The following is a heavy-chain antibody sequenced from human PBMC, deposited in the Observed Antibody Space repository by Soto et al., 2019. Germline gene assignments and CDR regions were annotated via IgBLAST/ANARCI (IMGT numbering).Heavy chain of an antibody. J-gene: IGHJ6*04. CDR1: VSRITRNA. D-gene: IGHD3-3*01. V-gene: IGHV1-18*04. CDR2: ISLYNGNT. CDR3: AIIRRALCPIDF. Sequence: ASVMVTCKARVSRITRNANLWVRPASGQGLEWMGWISLYNGNTHYAQQFQGRGTRTTDTSTSTAYMELRSLRSDDTAMYFCAIIRRALCPIDFWG.